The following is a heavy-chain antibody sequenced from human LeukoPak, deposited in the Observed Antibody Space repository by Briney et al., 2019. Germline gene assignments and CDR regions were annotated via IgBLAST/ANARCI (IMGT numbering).Heavy chain of an antibody. Sequence: GGSLRLSCAASGFTFSSYGMHWVRQAPGKGLEWVAFIRYDGSNKYYADSVKGRFTISRDNSKNTLYLQMNSLRAEDTAVYYCAKVRGYDRGFDYWGQGTLVTVSS. CDR2: IRYDGSNK. V-gene: IGHV3-30*02. J-gene: IGHJ4*02. CDR1: GFTFSSYG. D-gene: IGHD5-12*01. CDR3: AKVRGYDRGFDY.